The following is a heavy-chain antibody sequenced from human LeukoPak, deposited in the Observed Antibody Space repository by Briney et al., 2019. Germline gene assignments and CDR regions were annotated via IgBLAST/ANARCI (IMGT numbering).Heavy chain of an antibody. V-gene: IGHV1-18*01. CDR2: ISAYNGDT. CDR3: GRGPFCSGATCYSQYFDY. CDR1: GYTFITYG. J-gene: IGHJ4*02. D-gene: IGHD2-15*01. Sequence: ASVKVSCKASGYTFITYGISWVRQAPGQGLEWMGWISAYNGDTKHEQKLQGRVTMTTDTSTSTAYMELRSLRSDDTAVYYCGRGPFCSGATCYSQYFDYWGQGTLVTVSS.